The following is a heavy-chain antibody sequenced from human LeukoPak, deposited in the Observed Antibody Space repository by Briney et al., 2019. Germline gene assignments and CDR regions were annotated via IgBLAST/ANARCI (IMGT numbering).Heavy chain of an antibody. J-gene: IGHJ4*02. Sequence: GESLKISCQTSGYTFSNYWIAWVRQMPGKGLEWMGDIYPRDSETRDSPSFQGQVTISADKSISTAYLQWSSLKASDTAMYYCARQYYGSGRGTHFEYWGQGTLVTVSS. D-gene: IGHD3-10*01. CDR1: GYTFSNYW. V-gene: IGHV5-51*01. CDR3: ARQYYGSGRGTHFEY. CDR2: IYPRDSET.